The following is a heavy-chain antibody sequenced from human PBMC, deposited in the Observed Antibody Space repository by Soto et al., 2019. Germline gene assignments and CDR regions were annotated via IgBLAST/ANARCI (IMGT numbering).Heavy chain of an antibody. CDR3: AREHDFWIGYSLDY. Sequence: HVQLVQSGAEVKKPGASVKVSCKASGYTFTDYAIQWVRQAPGQRLEWMGWINAGNGNTKYSQKFQGRVTITRDTSASTAYIELSSLRSEDTAVYYCAREHDFWIGYSLDYWGQGTLVTVSS. J-gene: IGHJ4*02. V-gene: IGHV1-3*01. CDR2: INAGNGNT. CDR1: GYTFTDYA. D-gene: IGHD3-3*01.